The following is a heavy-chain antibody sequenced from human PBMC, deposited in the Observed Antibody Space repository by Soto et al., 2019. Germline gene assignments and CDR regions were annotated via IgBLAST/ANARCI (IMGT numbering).Heavy chain of an antibody. V-gene: IGHV4-39*01. D-gene: IGHD3-10*01. Sequence: SETLSLTXTVAGDSIRSSTYYWGWVRQPPGKGLEWIGSIYYTGNTYFNPSLKSRVTISVDTSKNQLSLNLNSVTAADTAVYYCVSNYGSGRPPYFYYGMDVWGQGTTVTVSS. J-gene: IGHJ6*02. CDR1: GDSIRSSTYY. CDR3: VSNYGSGRPPYFYYGMDV. CDR2: IYYTGNT.